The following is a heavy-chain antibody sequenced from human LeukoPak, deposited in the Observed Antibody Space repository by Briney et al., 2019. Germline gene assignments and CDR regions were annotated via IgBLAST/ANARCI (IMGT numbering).Heavy chain of an antibody. J-gene: IGHJ4*02. CDR1: GGSISSGGYY. D-gene: IGHD3-10*01. CDR2: IYYSGST. Sequence: PSETLSLTCTVSGGSISSGGYYWSWIRQHPGKGLEWIGYIYYSGSTYYNPSLKSRVTISVDTSKNQFSLKLSSVTAADTAVYYCARSGSGSEWDFDYWGRGTLVTVSS. V-gene: IGHV4-31*03. CDR3: ARSGSGSEWDFDY.